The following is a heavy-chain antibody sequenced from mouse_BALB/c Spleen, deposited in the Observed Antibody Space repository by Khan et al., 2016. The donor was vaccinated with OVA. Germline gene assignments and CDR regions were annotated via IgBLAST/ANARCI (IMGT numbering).Heavy chain of an antibody. D-gene: IGHD2-14*01. J-gene: IGHJ3*01. CDR2: IFPGDGST. V-gene: IGHV1-85*01. CDR1: GYTFTSYD. Sequence: QVQLKESGAELVKPGTSVKLSCKASGYTFTSYDINWVRQRPEQGLDWIGWIFPGDGSTKYNEKFKGKATLTTDKSSRTAYMQLSRLTSEDSAVYFCAGGGYGGFAYWGQGTLVTVSA. CDR3: AGGGYGGFAY.